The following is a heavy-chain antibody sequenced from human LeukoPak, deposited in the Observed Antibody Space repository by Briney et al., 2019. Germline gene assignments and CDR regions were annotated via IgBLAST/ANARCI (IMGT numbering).Heavy chain of an antibody. Sequence: GESLKTSCKGSGYSFTSYWIGWVRQMPGKGLEWMGIIYPGDSDTRYSPSFRGQVTFSADKSLSTAYLQWSSLKASDTAMYYCARQVGAAYFDYWGQGTLVSVSS. CDR2: IYPGDSDT. CDR3: ARQVGAAYFDY. CDR1: GYSFTSYW. V-gene: IGHV5-51*01. D-gene: IGHD1-26*01. J-gene: IGHJ4*02.